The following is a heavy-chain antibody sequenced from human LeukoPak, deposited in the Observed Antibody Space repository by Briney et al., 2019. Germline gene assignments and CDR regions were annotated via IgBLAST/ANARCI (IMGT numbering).Heavy chain of an antibody. CDR3: ARELLEWQFWDWFDP. CDR2: ISPTGTT. J-gene: IGHJ5*02. V-gene: IGHV4-61*02. CDR1: GDPITIGGYY. D-gene: IGHD3-3*01. Sequence: PSETLSLTCTVSGDPITIGGYYWSWLRRPAGKGLEWIVRISPTGTTSYKSSLSSRVIISVDTSKNQVSLNLSSVTAADTAVYFCARELLEWQFWDWFDPWGQGTLVTVSS.